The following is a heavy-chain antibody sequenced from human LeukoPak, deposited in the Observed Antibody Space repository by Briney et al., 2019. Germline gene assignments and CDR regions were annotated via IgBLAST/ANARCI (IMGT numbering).Heavy chain of an antibody. CDR3: ARVVSGAFDI. CDR1: GFIVSSNY. Sequence: GGSLRLSCAASGFIVSSNYMSWVRQAPGKGLEWVSVIYSVGSTYYADSVKGRFTISRDNPKNTLYLQMNSLRAEDTAVYYCARVVSGAFDIRGQGTMVTVSS. CDR2: IYSVGST. J-gene: IGHJ3*02. D-gene: IGHD3-10*01. V-gene: IGHV3-53*01.